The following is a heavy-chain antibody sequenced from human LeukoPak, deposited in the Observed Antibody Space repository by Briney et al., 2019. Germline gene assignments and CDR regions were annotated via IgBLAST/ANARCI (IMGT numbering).Heavy chain of an antibody. D-gene: IGHD3-10*01. CDR3: ARGEDYASGSYYFYFDS. V-gene: IGHV4-34*01. Sequence: SETLSLTCAVYGGSFSGYYWSWIRQPQGKGLEWIGEINHSGSANYNPSLKSRVTISVDTSKNQFSLKVSSVTAADTAVYYCARGEDYASGSYYFYFDSWGQGTLVTLSS. CDR2: INHSGSA. J-gene: IGHJ4*02. CDR1: GGSFSGYY.